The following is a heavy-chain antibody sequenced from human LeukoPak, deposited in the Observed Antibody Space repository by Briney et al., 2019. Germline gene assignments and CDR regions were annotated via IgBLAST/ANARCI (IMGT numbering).Heavy chain of an antibody. J-gene: IGHJ6*02. CDR2: IYYSGST. Sequence: SETLSLTCSVSGGSISSNNYYWGWIRQPPGRGLEWIGSIYYSGSTYYNPSLKSRVTISVDTSKNQFSLKLSSVTAADTAVYYCARLDCGGDCRWAEGGGMDVWGQGTTVTVSS. D-gene: IGHD2-21*02. CDR3: ARLDCGGDCRWAEGGGMDV. CDR1: GGSISSNNYY. V-gene: IGHV4-39*01.